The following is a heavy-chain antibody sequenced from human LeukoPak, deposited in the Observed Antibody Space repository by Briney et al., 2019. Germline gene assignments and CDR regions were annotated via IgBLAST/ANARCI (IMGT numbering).Heavy chain of an antibody. Sequence: GGSLRLSCAASGFTFSSYGMHWVRQAPGKGLEWVAFIRYDGSNKYYADSVKGRFTISKVNTKNTPHRQMNSPTADNTSEYHCARAIVPLYGSGWYYFDYWGQGTLVTVSS. CDR1: GFTFSSYG. V-gene: IGHV3-30*02. D-gene: IGHD6-19*01. CDR3: ARAIVPLYGSGWYYFDY. CDR2: IRYDGSNK. J-gene: IGHJ4*02.